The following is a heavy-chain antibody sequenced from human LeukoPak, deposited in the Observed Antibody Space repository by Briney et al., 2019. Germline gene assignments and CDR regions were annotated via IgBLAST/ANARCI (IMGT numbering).Heavy chain of an antibody. CDR2: IYTSGNA. V-gene: IGHV4-4*08. CDR3: ASDRPDEYFHH. Sequence: PSETLSLTCTVSGGSISTYYWNWLRQPPGKGLEWIGRIYTSGNANYNPSLKSRITISIDTSKNQFSLKLTSVTAADTAVYFCASDRPDEYFHHWGQGTLVTVSS. CDR1: GGSISTYY. J-gene: IGHJ1*01.